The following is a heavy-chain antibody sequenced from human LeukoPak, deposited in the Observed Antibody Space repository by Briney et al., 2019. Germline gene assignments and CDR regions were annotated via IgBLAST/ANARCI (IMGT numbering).Heavy chain of an antibody. CDR3: AKNSASGTYHNFLDY. Sequence: GGSLRLSCAASGFNFGIYAMSWVRQAPGKGLEWVSTISGSGDKTYYADSVKGRFTISRDNSKNTLYLQMNSLRAEDTAVFYCAKNSASGTYHNFLDYWGQGT. V-gene: IGHV3-23*01. J-gene: IGHJ4*02. CDR1: GFNFGIYA. D-gene: IGHD3-10*01. CDR2: ISGSGDKT.